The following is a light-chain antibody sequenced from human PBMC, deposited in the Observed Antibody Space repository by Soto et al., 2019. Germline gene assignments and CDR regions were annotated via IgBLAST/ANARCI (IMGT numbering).Light chain of an antibody. Sequence: QAVVTQPPSASGTPGQRVTISCSGSSSNIGSNYVYWYQQLPGTAPKLLIYRNNQRPSGVPDRFSGSKSRTSASLAISGLRSEDEADYYCAAWDDSLSGPAVFGGGTQLTVL. CDR1: SSNIGSNY. V-gene: IGLV1-47*01. CDR2: RNN. J-gene: IGLJ7*01. CDR3: AAWDDSLSGPAV.